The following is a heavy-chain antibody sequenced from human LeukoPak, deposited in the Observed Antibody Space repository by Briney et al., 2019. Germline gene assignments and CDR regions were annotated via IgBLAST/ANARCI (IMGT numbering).Heavy chain of an antibody. J-gene: IGHJ4*02. CDR1: GDSISSYY. V-gene: IGHV4-59*08. CDR3: ARHYHDSSGSYNVY. CDR2: IHYSGST. Sequence: SETLSLTCTVSGDSISSYYWTWIRQPPGKGVEWIGYIHYSGSTNYNPSLMSRVTISLDTSMNQFSLKVSSLTAADTAVYYCARHYHDSSGSYNVYWGQGTLVTVSS. D-gene: IGHD3-22*01.